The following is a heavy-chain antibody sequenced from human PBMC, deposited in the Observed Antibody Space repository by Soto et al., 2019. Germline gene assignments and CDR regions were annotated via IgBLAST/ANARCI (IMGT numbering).Heavy chain of an antibody. J-gene: IGHJ4*02. Sequence: SVKVSCKASGGTFSSYTISWVRQAPGQGLEWMGRIIPEVGETNYAQKFQGRVTMTEDTSTDTAYMELSSLRSEDTAVYYCATVLAVLEWYNPTLLDYWGQGTLVTVSS. V-gene: IGHV1-69*08. CDR3: ATVLAVLEWYNPTLLDY. CDR2: IIPEVGET. CDR1: GGTFSSYT. D-gene: IGHD3-3*01.